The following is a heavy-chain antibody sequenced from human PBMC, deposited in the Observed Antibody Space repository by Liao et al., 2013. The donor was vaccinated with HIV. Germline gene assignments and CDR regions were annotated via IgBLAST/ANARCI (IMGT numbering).Heavy chain of an antibody. D-gene: IGHD6-25*01. CDR2: LHPSGST. V-gene: IGHV4-4*07. J-gene: IGHJ4*02. CDR1: GDAISRYY. CDR3: ARDHERHRFDN. Sequence: QVQLQESGPRLVKPSETLSLTCSVSGDAISRYYFNWIRQFPGKGLEWIGRLHPSGSTNYNPSLRSRVTMSVDASKNLFSLRLRSVTAADTAVYYCARDHERHRFDNWGQGTRGHRLL.